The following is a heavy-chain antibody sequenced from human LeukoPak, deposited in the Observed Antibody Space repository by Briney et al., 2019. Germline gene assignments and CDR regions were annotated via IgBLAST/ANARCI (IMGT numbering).Heavy chain of an antibody. J-gene: IGHJ4*02. Sequence: PGRSLRLSCTASGFXFGDYAISWFRQAPGKGLEWVGFIRSKAYGGTTEYAASVKGRFTISRDDSKSIAYLQMNSLKTEDTAVYYCTRDRLSFYWGQGTLVTVSS. D-gene: IGHD3-16*02. CDR3: TRDRLSFY. CDR1: GFXFGDYA. CDR2: IRSKAYGGTT. V-gene: IGHV3-49*03.